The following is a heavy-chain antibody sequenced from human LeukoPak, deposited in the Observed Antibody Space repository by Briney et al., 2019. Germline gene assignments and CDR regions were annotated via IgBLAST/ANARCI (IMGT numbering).Heavy chain of an antibody. CDR3: ARGNRDIVVVPAALDAFDI. V-gene: IGHV1-8*01. D-gene: IGHD2-2*01. CDR1: VYTLTSYD. J-gene: IGHJ3*02. Sequence: ASVKVSCKPSVYTLTSYDTKSVRPTTGQGVGWVGWMNPNSGKTGYAQKFQSRVTMTRNTSISTAYMELISLRSEDTAVYYCARGNRDIVVVPAALDAFDIWGQGTMVTVSS. CDR2: MNPNSGKT.